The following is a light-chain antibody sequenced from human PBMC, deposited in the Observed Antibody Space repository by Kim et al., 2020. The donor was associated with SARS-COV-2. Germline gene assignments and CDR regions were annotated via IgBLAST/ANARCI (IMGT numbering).Light chain of an antibody. J-gene: IGKJ2*01. CDR1: QSVSSN. Sequence: SAGGRAPLSCRASQSVSSNLAWYQQTPGQAPGLLIYGASTRATGIPARFSGRGSGTEFTLTISSLQSEDCAVYYCQQYNNWPPLYAFGQGNRLEI. CDR2: GAS. V-gene: IGKV3D-15*01. CDR3: QQYNNWPPLYA.